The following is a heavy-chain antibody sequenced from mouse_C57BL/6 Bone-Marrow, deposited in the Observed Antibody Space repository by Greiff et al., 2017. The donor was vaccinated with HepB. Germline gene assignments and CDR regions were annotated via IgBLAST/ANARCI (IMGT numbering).Heavy chain of an antibody. D-gene: IGHD3-2*02. CDR2: IYPGDGDT. Sequence: QVTLKESGPELVKPGASVKISCKASGYAFSSSWMNWVKQRPGKGLEWIGRIYPGDGDTNYNGKFKGKATLTADKSSSTAYMQLSSLTSEDSAVYFCASWGAQAERTFDHWGQGTTLTVSS. CDR3: ASWGAQAERTFDH. V-gene: IGHV1-82*01. CDR1: GYAFSSSW. J-gene: IGHJ2*01.